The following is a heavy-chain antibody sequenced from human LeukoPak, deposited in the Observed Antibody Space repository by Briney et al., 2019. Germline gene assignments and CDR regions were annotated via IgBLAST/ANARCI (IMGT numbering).Heavy chain of an antibody. D-gene: IGHD2-2*01. CDR2: IYYSGST. CDR3: ARHPYQLLWLSWFDP. Sequence: SETLSLTCTVSGGSSSSSRYYWGWIRQPPGKGLEWIGSIYYSGSTYYNPSLKSRVTISVGTSKNQFSLKLSSVTAADTAVYYCARHPYQLLWLSWFDPWGQGTLVTVSS. V-gene: IGHV4-39*01. J-gene: IGHJ5*02. CDR1: GGSSSSSRYY.